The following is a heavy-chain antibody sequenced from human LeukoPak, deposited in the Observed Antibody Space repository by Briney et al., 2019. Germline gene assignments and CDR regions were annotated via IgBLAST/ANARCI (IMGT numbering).Heavy chain of an antibody. CDR3: ARSDRITIFGVVIAFDY. D-gene: IGHD3-3*01. CDR1: GGSISSGDYY. V-gene: IGHV4-30-4*08. J-gene: IGHJ4*02. CDR2: IYYSGST. Sequence: SQTLSLTCTVSGGSISSGDYYWSWIRQPPGKGLEWIGYIYYSGSTYYNPSLKSRVTISVDTSKNQFSLKLSSVTAADTAVYYCARSDRITIFGVVIAFDYWGQGTLVTVS.